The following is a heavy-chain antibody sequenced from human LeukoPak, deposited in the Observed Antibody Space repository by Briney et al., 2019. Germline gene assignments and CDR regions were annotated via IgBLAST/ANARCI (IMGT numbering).Heavy chain of an antibody. CDR3: ARVGGPFDI. D-gene: IGHD3-16*01. CDR1: GYSINIGSY. J-gene: IGHJ3*02. Sequence: SETLSLTCAVSGYSINIGSYWGWIRQSPGKGLEWIGSIYHTGSSYYNPSLKSRVTISVDTSKNQFSLELSSVTAADTAVYFCARVGGPFDIWGQGTMVTVSS. CDR2: IYHTGSS. V-gene: IGHV4-38-2*01.